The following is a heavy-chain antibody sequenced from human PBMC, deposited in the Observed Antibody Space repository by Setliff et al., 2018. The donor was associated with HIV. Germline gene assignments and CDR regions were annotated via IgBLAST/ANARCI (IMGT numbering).Heavy chain of an antibody. V-gene: IGHV1-2*02. CDR3: VRVPAVTRGDWFDP. D-gene: IGHD2-2*01. Sequence: ASVKVSCKASGYTFNGYYIHWLRQAPGQGLEWMGWSNPKSGGANYAQVRDRVTMTTDASTTTAYMELTDLRSDDTAFYYCVRVPAVTRGDWFDPWGQGTLVTVS. J-gene: IGHJ5*02. CDR2: SNPKSGGA. CDR1: GYTFNGYY.